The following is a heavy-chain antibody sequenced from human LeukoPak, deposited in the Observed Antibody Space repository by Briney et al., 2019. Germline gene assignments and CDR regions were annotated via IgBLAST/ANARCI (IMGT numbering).Heavy chain of an antibody. D-gene: IGHD6-19*01. CDR2: IYYSGST. CDR3: ARDVGGWYDY. Sequence: SETLSLTCTVSGGSISSYYWSWIRQPPGKGLEWTGYIYYSGSTNYNPSLKSRVTISVDTSKNQFSLKLSSVTAADTAVYYCARDVGGWYDYWGQGTLVTVSS. J-gene: IGHJ4*02. V-gene: IGHV4-59*01. CDR1: GGSISSYY.